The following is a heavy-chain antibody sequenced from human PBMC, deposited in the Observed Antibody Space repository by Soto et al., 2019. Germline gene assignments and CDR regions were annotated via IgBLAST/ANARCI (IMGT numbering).Heavy chain of an antibody. CDR1: GYAFTNYG. V-gene: IGHV1-18*03. D-gene: IGHD1-26*01. J-gene: IGHJ4*02. CDR2: VSGYNRNT. CDR3: ARARQWEPLIY. Sequence: QVQLVQSGVEVKMPGASVKLSCKTYGYAFTNYGVTWVRQVSGQGLEWIGWVSGYNRNTNYAQKFEDRVIMTTDTSTNTAHMELRSLRSDDMGICCCARARQWEPLIYWGRGTLLTVSP.